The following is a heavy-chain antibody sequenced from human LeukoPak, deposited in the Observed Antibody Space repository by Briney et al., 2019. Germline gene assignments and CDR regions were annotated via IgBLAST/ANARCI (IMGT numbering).Heavy chain of an antibody. D-gene: IGHD4-17*01. CDR2: IWYDGSNK. CDR1: GFTFSSYG. Sequence: SGGSLRLSCAASGFTFSSYGMHWVRQAPGKGLEWVAVIWYDGSNKYYADSVKGRFTISRDNSKNTLYLQMNSLRAEDTAVYYCASTNDYGDYPNPLDYWGQGTLVTVSS. V-gene: IGHV3-33*01. J-gene: IGHJ4*02. CDR3: ASTNDYGDYPNPLDY.